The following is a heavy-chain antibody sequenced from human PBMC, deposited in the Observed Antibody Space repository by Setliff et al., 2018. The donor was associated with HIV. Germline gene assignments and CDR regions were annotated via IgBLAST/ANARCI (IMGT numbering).Heavy chain of an antibody. V-gene: IGHV3-48*01. CDR3: ARYALAVPGYHNAFDI. Sequence: GGSLRLSCAASGFSFSSYGMNWVRQAPGKGLEWVSYISSTSSNIYYVDSVEGRFTISRDNADNSLYLQMNSLRAEDTAIYYCARYALAVPGYHNAFDIWGQGTMVTVSS. D-gene: IGHD6-19*01. CDR1: GFSFSSYG. J-gene: IGHJ3*02. CDR2: ISSTSSNI.